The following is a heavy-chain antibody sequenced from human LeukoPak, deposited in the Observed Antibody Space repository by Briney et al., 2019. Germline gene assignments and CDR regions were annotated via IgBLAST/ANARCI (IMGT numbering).Heavy chain of an antibody. J-gene: IGHJ5*02. CDR3: AREGYCSSTSCYWFDP. CDR2: IIPIFGTA. Sequence: ASVKVSCTASGGTFSSYAISWVRQAPGQGLEWMGGIIPIFGTANYAQKFQGRVTITADESTSTAYMELSSLRSEDTAVYYCAREGYCSSTSCYWFDPWGQGTLVTVSS. CDR1: GGTFSSYA. V-gene: IGHV1-69*13. D-gene: IGHD2-2*01.